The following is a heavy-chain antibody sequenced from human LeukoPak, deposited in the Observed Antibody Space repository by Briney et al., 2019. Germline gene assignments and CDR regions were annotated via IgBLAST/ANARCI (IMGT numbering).Heavy chain of an antibody. CDR1: GGSLSGYY. Sequence: PSETLSLTCAVYGGSLSGYYWSWIRQPPGKGREWIGEINHSGSTNYNPSLKSRVTISVDTSKNQFSLKLSSVTAADTAVYYCARVPAAGYYYYYYMDVWGKGTTVTVSS. D-gene: IGHD6-13*01. J-gene: IGHJ6*03. V-gene: IGHV4-34*01. CDR2: INHSGST. CDR3: ARVPAAGYYYYYYMDV.